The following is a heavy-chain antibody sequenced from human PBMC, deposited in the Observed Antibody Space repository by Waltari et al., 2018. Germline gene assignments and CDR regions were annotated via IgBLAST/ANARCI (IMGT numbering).Heavy chain of an antibody. V-gene: IGHV1-69*02. CDR2: IIPILGIA. CDR1: GGTFSSYT. CDR3: ARGVEMATDC. D-gene: IGHD5-12*01. J-gene: IGHJ4*02. Sequence: QVQLVQSGAEVKKPGSSVKVSCKASGGTFSSYTISWVRQAPGQGLEWMGRIIPILGIANYEQKFQGRVTITADKSTSTAYMELSSLRSEDTAVYYCARGVEMATDCWGQGTLVTVSS.